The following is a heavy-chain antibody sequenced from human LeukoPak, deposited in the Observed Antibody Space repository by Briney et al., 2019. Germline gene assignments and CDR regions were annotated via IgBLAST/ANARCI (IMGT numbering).Heavy chain of an antibody. V-gene: IGHV4-30-4*01. J-gene: IGHJ6*02. CDR1: GGSISSGDYY. Sequence: KPSETLSLTCTVSGGSISSGDYYWSWIRQPPGKGLEWIGYIYYSGSTYYNPSLKSRVTIPVDTSKNQFSLKLSSVTAADTAVYYCARPNYYYYGMDVWGQGTTVTVSS. CDR2: IYYSGST. CDR3: ARPNYYYYGMDV.